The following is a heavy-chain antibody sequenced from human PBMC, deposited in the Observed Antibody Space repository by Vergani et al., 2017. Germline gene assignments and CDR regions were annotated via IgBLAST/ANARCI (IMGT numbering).Heavy chain of an antibody. Sequence: EVQLVESGGGLVQPGGSLRLSCAASGFTFSSYWMSWVRQAPGKGLEGVANIKQDGSEKYYVDSVKGRFTISRDNAKNSLYLQMNSLRAEDTAVYYCARDTAMVVFDYWGQGTLVTVSS. J-gene: IGHJ4*02. CDR1: GFTFSSYW. CDR3: ARDTAMVVFDY. CDR2: IKQDGSEK. D-gene: IGHD5-18*01. V-gene: IGHV3-7*03.